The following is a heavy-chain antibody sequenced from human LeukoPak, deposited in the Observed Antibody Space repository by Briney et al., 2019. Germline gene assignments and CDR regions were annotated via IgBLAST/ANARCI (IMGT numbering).Heavy chain of an antibody. Sequence: ASVKVSCKASGYTFTDYYMHWVRQAPGQGLEWMGWINPKSGGTNYAQKFQGRVSMTRDTSISTAYMELSRLTSDDTAVYHCGRATGFDYWGQGTLVTVSS. CDR2: INPKSGGT. CDR3: GRATGFDY. D-gene: IGHD1-1*01. CDR1: GYTFTDYY. J-gene: IGHJ4*02. V-gene: IGHV1-2*02.